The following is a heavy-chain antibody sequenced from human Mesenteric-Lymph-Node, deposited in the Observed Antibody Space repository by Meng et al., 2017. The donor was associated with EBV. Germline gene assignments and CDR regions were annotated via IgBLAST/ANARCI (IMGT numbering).Heavy chain of an antibody. D-gene: IGHD1-14*01. CDR1: GFSFGSYA. J-gene: IGHJ4*02. CDR2: ISGGGGST. CDR3: ANERIIVGTL. V-gene: IGHV3-23*01. Sequence: QGLGSGGGLVQPGGSLRLSCAASGFSFGSYAMDWVRQAPGKGLEWVAGISGGGGSTYYADSVKGRFTISRDNSKNTLFLQMNSLRAEDTAVYYCANERIIVGTLGGQGTLVTVSS.